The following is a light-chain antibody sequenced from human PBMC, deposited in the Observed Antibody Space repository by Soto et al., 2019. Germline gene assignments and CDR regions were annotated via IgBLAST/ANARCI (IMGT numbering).Light chain of an antibody. CDR3: QQRSDWPPIT. CDR2: DTS. J-gene: IGKJ5*01. CDR1: QGIGDT. Sequence: EVVLTQSPAILSVSPGEGVTLSCRASQGIGDTLAWYQHKPGQTPRLLIYDTSARATGVPARFSGSGSGTDFTLTISSLEPEDFAVYYCQQRSDWPPITFGQGTRLEIK. V-gene: IGKV3-11*01.